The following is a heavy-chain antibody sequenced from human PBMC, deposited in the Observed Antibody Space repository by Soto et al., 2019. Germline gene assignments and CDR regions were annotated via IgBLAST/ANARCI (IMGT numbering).Heavy chain of an antibody. CDR3: ARVWGGAFDI. J-gene: IGHJ3*02. CDR1: VVSISSYY. CDR2: IYYSGST. V-gene: IGHV4-59*01. Sequence: PSETLSLTCTVSVVSISSYYWSWIRQPPGKGLEWIGYIYYSGSTNYNPSLKSRVTISVDTSKNQFSLKLSSVTAADTAVYYCARVWGGAFDIWGQGTMVT. D-gene: IGHD3-10*01.